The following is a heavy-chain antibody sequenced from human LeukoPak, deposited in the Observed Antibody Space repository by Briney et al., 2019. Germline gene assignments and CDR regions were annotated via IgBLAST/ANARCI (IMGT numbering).Heavy chain of an antibody. CDR3: AKSTTMDV. V-gene: IGHV3-7*01. D-gene: IGHD1-1*01. J-gene: IGHJ6*02. Sequence: GGSLRLSCAVSGFTFSSYWMTWVGKAPGKGLEWVANIRQDGSEKYYVGSVKGRFTISRDNANNLLYLEMNSLRAEDTAVYYCAKSTTMDVWGQGTTVIVSS. CDR2: IRQDGSEK. CDR1: GFTFSSYW.